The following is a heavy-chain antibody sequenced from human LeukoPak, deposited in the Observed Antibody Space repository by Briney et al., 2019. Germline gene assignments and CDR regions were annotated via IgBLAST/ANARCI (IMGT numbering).Heavy chain of an antibody. CDR3: ARGAYSYGYFLDY. D-gene: IGHD5-18*01. J-gene: IGHJ4*02. V-gene: IGHV3-30-3*01. Sequence: PGRSLRLSCAASGFTFSSYAMHWVRQAPGKGLEWVAVISYDGSNKYYADSVKGRFTISRDNSKNTLYLQMNSLRAEDTAVYYCARGAYSYGYFLDYWGQGTLVTVSS. CDR2: ISYDGSNK. CDR1: GFTFSSYA.